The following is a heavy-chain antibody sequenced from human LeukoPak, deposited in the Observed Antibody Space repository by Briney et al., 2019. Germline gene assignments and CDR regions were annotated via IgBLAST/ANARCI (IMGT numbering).Heavy chain of an antibody. V-gene: IGHV4-59*01. D-gene: IGHD1-26*01. CDR1: GGPISDFY. CDR2: IFYSGNT. J-gene: IGHJ6*02. Sequence: SETLPLTCTVSGGPISDFYWSWIRQSPEKGLEWIGNIFYSGNTNYNPSLRSRVTISVDTSKKQFSLRLTSVTAADTAVYYCARLRSGSTPPPPYYYYGLDVWGQGTTVTVSS. CDR3: ARLRSGSTPPPPYYYYGLDV.